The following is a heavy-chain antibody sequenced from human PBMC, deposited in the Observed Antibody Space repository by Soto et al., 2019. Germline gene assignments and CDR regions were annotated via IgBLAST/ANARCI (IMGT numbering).Heavy chain of an antibody. Sequence: QVQLVESGGGVVQPGRSLRLSCAASGFTFSSYGMHWVRQAPGKGLEWVAVIWYDGSNKYYADSVKGRFTISRDNSKNTLYLQMNSLRAEDTAVYYCAGGARRATFSFYGDYGGNNWFDPWGQGTLVTVSS. J-gene: IGHJ5*02. CDR1: GFTFSSYG. CDR3: AGGARRATFSFYGDYGGNNWFDP. D-gene: IGHD4-17*01. CDR2: IWYDGSNK. V-gene: IGHV3-33*01.